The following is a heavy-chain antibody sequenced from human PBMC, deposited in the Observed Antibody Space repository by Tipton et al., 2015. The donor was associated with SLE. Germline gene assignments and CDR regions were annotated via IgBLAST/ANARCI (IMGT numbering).Heavy chain of an antibody. V-gene: IGHV3-66*01. CDR1: GFTFSDYS. J-gene: IGHJ3*02. CDR2: IYSGGST. CDR3: ARDRGGSYSDAFDI. D-gene: IGHD1-26*01. Sequence: SLRLSCAASGFTFSDYSMSWVRQAPGKGLEWVSVIYSGGSTYYADSVKGRFTISRDNAKNSLYLQMNSLRAEDTAVYYCARDRGGSYSDAFDIWGQGTMVTVSS.